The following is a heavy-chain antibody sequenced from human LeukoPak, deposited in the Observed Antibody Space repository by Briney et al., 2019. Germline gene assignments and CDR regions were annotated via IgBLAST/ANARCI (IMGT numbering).Heavy chain of an antibody. CDR2: IKSKTDGGTT. D-gene: IGHD3-9*01. V-gene: IGHV3-15*01. J-gene: IGHJ4*02. CDR3: TTPKLRYFDWLPGGEYYFDY. CDR1: GFTFSNAW. Sequence: PGGSLRLSCAASGFTFSNAWMSWVRQAPGKGLEWVGRIKSKTDGGTTDYAAPVKGRFTISRDDSKNTLYLQMNSLKTEDTAVYYCTTPKLRYFDWLPGGEYYFDYWGQGTLVTVSS.